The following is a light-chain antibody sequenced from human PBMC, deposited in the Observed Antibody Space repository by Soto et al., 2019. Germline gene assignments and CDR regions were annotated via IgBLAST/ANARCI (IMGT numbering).Light chain of an antibody. Sequence: DVQMTQSPSSLSASVGDRVTITCRASRDISSSLAWYQQKPGKVPKLLIYAASTLHAGVQSRFSGSGSGTFFTLTINSLQPEDVATDYCQKYNSAHNTFGRGTRLEIK. CDR2: AAS. J-gene: IGKJ2*01. V-gene: IGKV1-27*01. CDR1: RDISSS. CDR3: QKYNSAHNT.